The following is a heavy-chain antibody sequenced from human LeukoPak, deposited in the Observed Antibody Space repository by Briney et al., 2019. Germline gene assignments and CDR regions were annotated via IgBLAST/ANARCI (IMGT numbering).Heavy chain of an antibody. J-gene: IGHJ2*01. CDR1: GFTFSSYW. D-gene: IGHD2-2*01. V-gene: IGHV3-74*01. Sequence: SGGSLRLSCAASGFTFSSYWMHWVRQAPGKGLVWVSRISRDGSSTHYAASETGRFTISRDNAQNPLYPQINSLRAEDTAVYYCARPSLVAASNCYFDLWGRGTLVTGSS. CDR2: ISRDGSST. CDR3: ARPSLVAASNCYFDL.